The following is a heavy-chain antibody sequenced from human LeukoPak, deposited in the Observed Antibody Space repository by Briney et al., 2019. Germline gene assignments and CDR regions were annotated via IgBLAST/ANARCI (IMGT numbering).Heavy chain of an antibody. V-gene: IGHV3-23*01. J-gene: IGHJ4*02. D-gene: IGHD6-19*01. CDR3: AKDGAPDSGWDLDY. CDR1: GLTFSTYS. CDR2: IYNSGAKI. Sequence: GGSLRLSCAVSGLTFSTYSMTWVRQGPGKGLEWVSSIYNSGAKIFYADSVKGRFTISRDNSKNMLYLQMNSLRVEDTAVYYCAKDGAPDSGWDLDYWGQGSLVTVSS.